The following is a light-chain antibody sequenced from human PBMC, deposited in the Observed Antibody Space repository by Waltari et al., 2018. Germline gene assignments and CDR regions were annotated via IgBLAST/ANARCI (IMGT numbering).Light chain of an antibody. J-gene: IGLJ1*01. CDR3: VACDDSLTGYV. V-gene: IGLV1-44*01. Sequence: QSVLTQPPSTSGTPGQRVIISCSGSSSNIGGNVVNWYQQIPRTAPKLLIYSSDQRPSGVPDRCSGSKSGTSASLAISGLQSEDEADYYCVACDDSLTGYVFGTGTKVTVL. CDR2: SSD. CDR1: SSNIGGNV.